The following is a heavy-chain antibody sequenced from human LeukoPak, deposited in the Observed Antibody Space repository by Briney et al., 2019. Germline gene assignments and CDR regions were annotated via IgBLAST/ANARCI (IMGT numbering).Heavy chain of an antibody. D-gene: IGHD6-19*01. Sequence: GGSLRLSCAASGFTFSGYAMSWVRQAPGKGLEWVSAISSTGSATYYADSVKGRFAISRDNSKNTLDLQMNSLRADDTAVYYCAKYGNSGWNDAFDIWGQGTMVTVSS. J-gene: IGHJ3*02. CDR3: AKYGNSGWNDAFDI. CDR2: ISSTGSAT. V-gene: IGHV3-23*01. CDR1: GFTFSGYA.